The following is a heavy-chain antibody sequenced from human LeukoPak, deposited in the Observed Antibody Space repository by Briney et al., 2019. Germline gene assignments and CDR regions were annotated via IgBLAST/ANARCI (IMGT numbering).Heavy chain of an antibody. CDR2: IIPILGIA. Sequence: SVKVSCKASGGTFSSYAISWVRQAPGQGLEWMGRIIPILGIANYAQKFQGRVTITADKSTSTAYMELSSLRSEDTAVYYCARDVLETGFDPWGQGTLVTVSS. J-gene: IGHJ5*02. CDR3: ARDVLETGFDP. D-gene: IGHD1-1*01. V-gene: IGHV1-69*04. CDR1: GGTFSSYA.